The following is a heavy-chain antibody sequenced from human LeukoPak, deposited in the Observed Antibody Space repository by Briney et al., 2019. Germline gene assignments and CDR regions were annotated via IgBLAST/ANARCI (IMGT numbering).Heavy chain of an antibody. CDR2: IYYSGST. D-gene: IGHD1-26*01. CDR3: AGGSGSYFIPDY. CDR1: GGSISSYY. J-gene: IGHJ4*02. Sequence: SETLSLTCTVSGGSISSYYWSWIRQPPGKGLEWIGYIYYSGSTNYNPSLKSRVTISVDTPKNQFSLKLSSVTAADTAVYYCAGGSGSYFIPDYWGQGTLVTVSS. V-gene: IGHV4-59*01.